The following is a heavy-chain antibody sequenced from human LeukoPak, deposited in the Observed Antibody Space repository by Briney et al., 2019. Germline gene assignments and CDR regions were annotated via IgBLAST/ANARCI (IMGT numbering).Heavy chain of an antibody. D-gene: IGHD6-13*01. CDR1: GYTFTAYG. CDR3: ARDNTGYNSGMDV. J-gene: IGHJ6*02. Sequence: ATVKVSCKASGYTFTAYGINWVRQAPGQGLEWMAWISPYNGNTNYAQSLQGRVSATTDTSTSTAYMELRSLRSDDTAVYYCARDNTGYNSGMDVWGQRTTVTVPS. CDR2: ISPYNGNT. V-gene: IGHV1-18*04.